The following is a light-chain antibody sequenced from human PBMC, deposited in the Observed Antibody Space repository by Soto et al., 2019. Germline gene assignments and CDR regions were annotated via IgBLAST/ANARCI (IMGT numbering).Light chain of an antibody. J-gene: IGLJ1*01. CDR3: SSYTTTSTDF. CDR1: SSDVGGYNY. V-gene: IGLV2-14*01. Sequence: QSAXTQPASVSGSPGQSITISCTGTSSDVGGYNYVSWYQQYPGKAPKLMIYHVSNRPSGVSDRFSGSKSGNSASLTVSGLQAEDEADYYCSSYTTTSTDFFGTGTKGTVL. CDR2: HVS.